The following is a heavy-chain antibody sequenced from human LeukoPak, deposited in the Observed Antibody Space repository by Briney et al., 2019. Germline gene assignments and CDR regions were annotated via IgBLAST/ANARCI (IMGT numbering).Heavy chain of an antibody. V-gene: IGHV3-23*01. CDR3: AKAGYSSPWYYGMDV. D-gene: IGHD2-15*01. CDR2: LSGGGGST. CDR1: GFTFSSYA. Sequence: GGSLRLSCAASGFTFSSYAMSWVRQAPGKGLEWVSGLSGGGGSTDYADSVKGRFTISRDNSKNTLYLQMNSLRAEDTAVYHCAKAGYSSPWYYGMDVWGQGTTVTVSS. J-gene: IGHJ6*02.